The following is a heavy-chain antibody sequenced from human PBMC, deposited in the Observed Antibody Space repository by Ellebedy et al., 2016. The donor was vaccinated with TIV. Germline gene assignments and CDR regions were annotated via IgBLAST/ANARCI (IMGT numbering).Heavy chain of an antibody. Sequence: AASVKVSCKASGYTFTSYGISWVRQAPGQGLEWMGRIIPILGIANYAQKFQGRVTITADKSTSTAYMELRSLRSDDTAVYYCARRSSKEGFDYWGQGTLVTVSS. CDR2: IIPILGIA. V-gene: IGHV1-69*04. J-gene: IGHJ4*02. D-gene: IGHD2-2*01. CDR1: GYTFTSYG. CDR3: ARRSSKEGFDY.